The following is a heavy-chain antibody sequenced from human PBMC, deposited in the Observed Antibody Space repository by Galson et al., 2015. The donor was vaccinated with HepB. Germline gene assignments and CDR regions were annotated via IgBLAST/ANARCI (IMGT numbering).Heavy chain of an antibody. D-gene: IGHD6-13*01. CDR2: INPSGGST. CDR1: GYTFTSYY. J-gene: IGHJ4*02. CDR3: ARELNIAAAGLDY. V-gene: IGHV1-46*04. Sequence: SVKVSCKASGYTFTSYYMHWVRQAPGQGLEWMGIINPSGGSTSYAQRLQGRVTMTRDTSTSTVYMELSSLRSEDTAVYYCARELNIAAAGLDYWGQGTLVTASS.